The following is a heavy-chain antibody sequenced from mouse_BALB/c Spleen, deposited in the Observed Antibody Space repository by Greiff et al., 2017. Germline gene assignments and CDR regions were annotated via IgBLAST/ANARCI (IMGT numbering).Heavy chain of an antibody. CDR1: GFTFSSYG. Sequence: DVKLVESGGDLVKPGGSLKLSCAASGFTFSSYGMSWVRQTPDKRLEWVATISSGGSYTYYPDSVKGRFTISRDNAKNTLYLQMSSLKSEDTAMYYCASVSAYYAMDYWGQGTSVTVSS. D-gene: IGHD3-1*01. CDR3: ASVSAYYAMDY. V-gene: IGHV5-6*02. CDR2: ISSGGSYT. J-gene: IGHJ4*01.